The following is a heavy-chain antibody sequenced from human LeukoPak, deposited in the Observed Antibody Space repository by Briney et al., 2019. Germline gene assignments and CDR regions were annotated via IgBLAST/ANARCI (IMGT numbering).Heavy chain of an antibody. CDR1: GFTFSSYG. Sequence: GGSLRLSCAASGFTFSSYGMHWVRQAPGKGLEWVGVISYDGSKKYYADSVKGRFTISRDNSKNTLYLQMNSLRAEDTAVYYCAKDGRDTYYDLWSGYPHSTYYYGMDVWGQGTTVTVSS. J-gene: IGHJ6*02. D-gene: IGHD3-3*01. V-gene: IGHV3-30*18. CDR2: ISYDGSKK. CDR3: AKDGRDTYYDLWSGYPHSTYYYGMDV.